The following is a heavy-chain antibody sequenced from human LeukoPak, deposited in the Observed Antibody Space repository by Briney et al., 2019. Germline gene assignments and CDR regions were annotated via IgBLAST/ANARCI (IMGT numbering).Heavy chain of an antibody. CDR1: GFTFSSYA. CDR2: IYSGGST. Sequence: PGGSLRLSCAASGFTFSSYAMSWVRQAPGKGLEWVSVIYSGGSTYYADSVKGRFTISRDNSKNTLYLQMNSLRAEDTAVYYCARAAGAAHFDYWGQGTLVTVSS. D-gene: IGHD3-10*01. CDR3: ARAAGAAHFDY. V-gene: IGHV3-66*01. J-gene: IGHJ4*02.